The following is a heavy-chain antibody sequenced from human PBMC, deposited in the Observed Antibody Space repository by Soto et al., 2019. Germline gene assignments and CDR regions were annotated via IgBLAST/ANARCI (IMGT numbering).Heavy chain of an antibody. D-gene: IGHD6-13*01. CDR2: INHSGST. J-gene: IGHJ4*02. CDR3: ARGGRYSSRY. V-gene: IGHV4-34*01. CDR1: GGSFSGYY. Sequence: QVQLQQWGAGLLKPSETLSLTCAVYGGSFSGYYWSWIRQPPGKGLEWIGEINHSGSTNYTPSLKSRVTISVDTSKNQCSLKLSSVTASDTAVDYCARGGRYSSRYWGQGTLVTVSS.